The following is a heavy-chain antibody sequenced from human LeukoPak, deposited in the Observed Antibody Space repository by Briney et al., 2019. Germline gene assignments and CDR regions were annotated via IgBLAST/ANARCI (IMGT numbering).Heavy chain of an antibody. CDR3: ARLLRLRGRPIDP. D-gene: IGHD4-17*01. V-gene: IGHV4-38-2*02. CDR2: IYHSGST. CDR1: GYSISSGYY. Sequence: PSETLSLTCTVSGYSISSGYYWGWIRQPPGKGLEWIGGIYHSGSTYYNPSLKSRVTISVDTSKNQFSLKLSSVTAADTAVYYCARLLRLRGRPIDPWGQGTLVTVSS. J-gene: IGHJ5*02.